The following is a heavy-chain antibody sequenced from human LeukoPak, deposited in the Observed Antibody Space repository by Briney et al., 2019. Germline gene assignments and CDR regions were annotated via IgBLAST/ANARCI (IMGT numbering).Heavy chain of an antibody. Sequence: PSETLSLTCTVSGGSISSSSYYWGWIRQPPGKGLEWIGSIYYSGRTYYNPSLKSRVTISVDTSKNQFSPKVSSVTAADTAVHCCARHDALRWFDPWGQGILVTVSS. CDR2: IYYSGRT. CDR3: ARHDALRWFDP. D-gene: IGHD3-16*02. V-gene: IGHV4-39*01. CDR1: GGSISSSSYY. J-gene: IGHJ5*02.